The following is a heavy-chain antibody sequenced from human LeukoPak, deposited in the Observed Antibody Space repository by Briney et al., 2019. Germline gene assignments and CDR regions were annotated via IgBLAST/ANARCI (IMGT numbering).Heavy chain of an antibody. CDR3: ATPTIFGVVVVDY. Sequence: ASVKVSCKASGYTFTGYYMHWVRQAPGQGLEWMGRINPNSGGTNYAQKFQGRVTMTRDTSISTAYMELSRLRSDDTAVYYCATPTIFGVVVVDYWGQGTLVTVSS. J-gene: IGHJ4*02. CDR1: GYTFTGYY. CDR2: INPNSGGT. V-gene: IGHV1-2*06. D-gene: IGHD3-3*01.